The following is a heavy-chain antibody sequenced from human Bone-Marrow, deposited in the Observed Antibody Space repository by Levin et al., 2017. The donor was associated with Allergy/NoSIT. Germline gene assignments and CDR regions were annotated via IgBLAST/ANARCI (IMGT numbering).Heavy chain of an antibody. CDR3: ARGFDFSRGLYLLYFDY. CDR1: GFILHNYA. J-gene: IGHJ4*02. D-gene: IGHD2/OR15-2a*01. Sequence: PEASVKVSCKPSGFILHNYAIDWVRQGPGQRLEWMGWINAANGKTKLSQNLEGRLSITRDSAANTVYMELSDLTSEDTAVYYCARGFDFSRGLYLLYFDYWGQGTLVTVSS. V-gene: IGHV1-3*01. CDR2: INAANGKT.